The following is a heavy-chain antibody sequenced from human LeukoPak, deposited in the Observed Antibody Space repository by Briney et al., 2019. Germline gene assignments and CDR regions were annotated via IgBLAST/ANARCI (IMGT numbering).Heavy chain of an antibody. CDR1: GYTFTSHG. CDR2: ISAYNGNT. D-gene: IGHD3-10*01. CDR3: ARSITMVRGPDYYYYYYMDV. Sequence: ASVKVSCKASGYTFTSHGGSGVRQAPGQGLEGMGWISAYNGNTIYAQKLQGRVTMTTDTSTSTAYMELRSLRSDDTAVYYRARSITMVRGPDYYYYYYMDVWGKGTTVTISS. V-gene: IGHV1-18*01. J-gene: IGHJ6*03.